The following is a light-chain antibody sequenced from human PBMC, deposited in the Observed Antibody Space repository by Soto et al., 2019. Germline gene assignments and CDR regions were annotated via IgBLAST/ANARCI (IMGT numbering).Light chain of an antibody. Sequence: EIVLTQSPGTLSLSTGERATLSCRASQSVSSSYLGWYQQKPGQAPRLLIYGASGRATGIPDRFNGSGSGTDFTLTISRLEPEDFAVYYCQHYGGSPSFTFGPVTKVYIK. J-gene: IGKJ3*01. V-gene: IGKV3-20*01. CDR1: QSVSSSY. CDR2: GAS. CDR3: QHYGGSPSFT.